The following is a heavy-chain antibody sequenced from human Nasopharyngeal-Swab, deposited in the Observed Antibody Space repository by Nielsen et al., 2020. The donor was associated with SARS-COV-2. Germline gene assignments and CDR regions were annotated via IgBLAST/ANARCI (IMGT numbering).Heavy chain of an antibody. V-gene: IGHV1-69*13. CDR1: GGTFSSYA. D-gene: IGHD6-6*01. J-gene: IGHJ6*02. Sequence: SVKVSCKASGGTFSSYAISWVRQAPGQGLEWMGGIIPIFGTANYAQKFQGRVTITADESTSTAYMELSSLRSEDTAVYYCARVSSSSASASAYGMDVWGQGTTVTVSS. CDR3: ARVSSSSASASAYGMDV. CDR2: IIPIFGTA.